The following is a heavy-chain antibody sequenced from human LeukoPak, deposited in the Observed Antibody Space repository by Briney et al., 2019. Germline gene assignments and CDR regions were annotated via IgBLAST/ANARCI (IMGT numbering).Heavy chain of an antibody. V-gene: IGHV4-4*02. CDR2: IHHSGST. CDR1: GGSISSSNW. CDR3: ARDQERFDP. J-gene: IGHJ5*02. Sequence: SGTLSLTCAVSGGSISSSNWWSWVRQPPGKGLEWIGEIHHSGSTNYNPSLKSRVTISVDTSKNQFSLKLSSVTAADTAVYYCARDQERFDPWGQGTLVTVSS.